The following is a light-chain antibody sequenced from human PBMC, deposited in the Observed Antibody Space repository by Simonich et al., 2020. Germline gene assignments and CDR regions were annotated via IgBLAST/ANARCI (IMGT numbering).Light chain of an antibody. J-gene: IGKJ1*01. CDR1: QSVLYSSNNKNY. CDR3: QQYYSTPWT. Sequence: DIVMTQSPDSLAVSLGESATINCKSSQSVLYSSNNKNYLAWYQQKPGQPPKLLIYCASTRESGVPDRFSGRGSGTDFTLTISSLQAEDVAVYYCQQYYSTPWTFGQGTKVEIK. CDR2: CAS. V-gene: IGKV4-1*01.